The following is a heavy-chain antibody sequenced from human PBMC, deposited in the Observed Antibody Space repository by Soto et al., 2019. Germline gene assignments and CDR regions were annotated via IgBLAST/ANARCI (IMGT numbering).Heavy chain of an antibody. CDR2: IIPASDTE. CDR1: GGTFGTYG. V-gene: IGHV1-69*14. Sequence: QVHLVQSGAEVKKPGSSVNISCKASGGTFGTYGLNWVRQFPGQGLEWMGGIIPASDTENYAQKFQGRVTITAAKATNIAPMYMDSLTSDDAAVYYCATAVTGGTHYNYGLDVWGQGTTVTVS. D-gene: IGHD1-1*01. CDR3: ATAVTGGTHYNYGLDV. J-gene: IGHJ6*02.